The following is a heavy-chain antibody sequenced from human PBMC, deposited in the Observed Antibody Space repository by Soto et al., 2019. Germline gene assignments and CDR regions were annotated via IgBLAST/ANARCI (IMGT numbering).Heavy chain of an antibody. Sequence: PGGSLRLSCAASGFTFGSYAMHWVRQAPGKGLEWVAVISYDGSNKYYADSVKGRFTISRDNSKNTLYLQMNSLRAEDTAVYYCARDGPIHCSSTSCYTPGYYYGMDVWGQGTTITVSS. J-gene: IGHJ6*02. D-gene: IGHD2-2*02. V-gene: IGHV3-30-3*01. CDR1: GFTFGSYA. CDR2: ISYDGSNK. CDR3: ARDGPIHCSSTSCYTPGYYYGMDV.